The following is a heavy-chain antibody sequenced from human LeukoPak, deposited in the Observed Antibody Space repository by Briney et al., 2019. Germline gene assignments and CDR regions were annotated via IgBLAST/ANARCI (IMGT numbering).Heavy chain of an antibody. D-gene: IGHD6-13*01. CDR2: IKQDGSEK. Sequence: GGSLRLSCAASGFTFSSYWMSWVRQAPGKGLEWVANIKQDGSEKYYVDSAKGRFTISRDNAKNSLYLQMNSLRAEDTAVYYCARDPYSSSWYLDYYYYGMDVWGQGTTVTVSS. J-gene: IGHJ6*02. CDR3: ARDPYSSSWYLDYYYYGMDV. CDR1: GFTFSSYW. V-gene: IGHV3-7*01.